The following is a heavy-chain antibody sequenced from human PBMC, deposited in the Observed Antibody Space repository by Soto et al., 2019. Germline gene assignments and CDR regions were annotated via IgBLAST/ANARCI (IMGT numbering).Heavy chain of an antibody. Sequence: PGGSLRLSCAASGSTFSNAWMNWVRQAPGKGLEWVGRIKSKTDGGTTDYAAPVKGRLTISRDDSKNTLYLQMNSLKTEDTAVYYCTTHTYYYDSSGYYSWSGVAFDIWGQGTMVTVSS. CDR1: GSTFSNAW. CDR2: IKSKTDGGTT. J-gene: IGHJ3*02. CDR3: TTHTYYYDSSGYYSWSGVAFDI. D-gene: IGHD3-22*01. V-gene: IGHV3-15*07.